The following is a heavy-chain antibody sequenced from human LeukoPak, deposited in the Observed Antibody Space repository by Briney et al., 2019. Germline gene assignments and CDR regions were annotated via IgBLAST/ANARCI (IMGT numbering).Heavy chain of an antibody. D-gene: IGHD3-10*01. CDR1: GFTFSSYG. V-gene: IGHV3-30*03. CDR2: ISYDGSNK. J-gene: IGHJ4*02. CDR3: GGSGSYIDY. Sequence: GGSLRLSCAASGFTFSSYGMHWVRQAPGKGLEWVAVISYDGSNKYYADSVKGRFIISRDNSKNTLYLQMNSLRAEDTAVYYCGGSGSYIDYWGQGTLVTVSS.